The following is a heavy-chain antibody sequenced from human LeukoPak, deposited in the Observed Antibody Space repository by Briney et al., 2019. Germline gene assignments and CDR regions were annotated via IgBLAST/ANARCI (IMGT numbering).Heavy chain of an antibody. CDR1: GFTFSSYA. CDR3: AKDRARDGYDDY. D-gene: IGHD5-24*01. V-gene: IGHV3-23*01. CDR2: ISGSGGST. J-gene: IGHJ4*02. Sequence: GGSLRLSCAASGFTFSSYAMSWVRQAPGKGLEWVSAISGSGGSTYYADSVKGRFTISRDNSKSTLYLQMNSLRAEDTAAYYCAKDRARDGYDDYWGQGTLVTVSS.